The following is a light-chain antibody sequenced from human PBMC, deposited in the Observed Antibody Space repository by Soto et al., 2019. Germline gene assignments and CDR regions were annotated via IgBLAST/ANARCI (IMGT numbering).Light chain of an antibody. Sequence: DIQMTQSPSSLSTSVGDRVTITCRTSQSISNYLNWYQQKPGKVPKLLIYAASRLQSGVPSRFSASGSGTDFTLTISNLQPEDFATYYCQQSYITPWTFGQGTKVEIK. V-gene: IGKV1-39*01. J-gene: IGKJ1*01. CDR2: AAS. CDR3: QQSYITPWT. CDR1: QSISNY.